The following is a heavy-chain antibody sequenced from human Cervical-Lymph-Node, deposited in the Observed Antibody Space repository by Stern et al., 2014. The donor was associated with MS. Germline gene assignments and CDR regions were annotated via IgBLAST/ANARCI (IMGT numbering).Heavy chain of an antibody. Sequence: EVQLEESGGGLVQPGGSLRLSCAASGFTVSSYWMHWVRQGPEKGLEWASRITSDGSSTSYADSVKGRFTISRDNAKNTLSLQMNSLRAEDTAVYYCVRDTYDMSFLLGWTGGMDVWGQGTTVTVSS. CDR1: GFTVSSYW. CDR3: VRDTYDMSFLLGWTGGMDV. V-gene: IGHV3-74*01. J-gene: IGHJ6*02. D-gene: IGHD3/OR15-3a*01. CDR2: ITSDGSST.